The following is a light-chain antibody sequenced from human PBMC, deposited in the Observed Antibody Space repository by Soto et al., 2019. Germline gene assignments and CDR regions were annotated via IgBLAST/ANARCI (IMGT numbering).Light chain of an antibody. Sequence: IVLTQSPGTLSLSPGERATLSCRAGQSVSSNYLAWYQQKPGQAPRLLIYDASNRATGIPARFSGSGSGTDFTLTIDNLEPEDFAIYYCQQRSNWPITFGQGTRLEIK. CDR2: DAS. V-gene: IGKV3D-20*02. CDR3: QQRSNWPIT. J-gene: IGKJ5*01. CDR1: QSVSSNY.